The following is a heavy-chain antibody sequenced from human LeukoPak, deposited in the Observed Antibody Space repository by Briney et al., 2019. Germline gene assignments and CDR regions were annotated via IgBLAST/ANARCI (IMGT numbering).Heavy chain of an antibody. CDR2: INHSGST. Sequence: SETLSLTCTVSGYSINNNYYWDWIRQPPGKGLEWIGEINHSGSTNYNPSLKSRVTISVDTSKNQFSLKLSSVTAADTAVYYCASGQNFDYWGQGTLVTVSS. V-gene: IGHV4-38-2*02. CDR1: GYSINNNYY. CDR3: ASGQNFDY. J-gene: IGHJ4*02.